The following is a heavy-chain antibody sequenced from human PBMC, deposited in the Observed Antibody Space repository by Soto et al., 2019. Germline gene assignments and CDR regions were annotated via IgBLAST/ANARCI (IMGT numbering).Heavy chain of an antibody. CDR1: GGTFSTYT. D-gene: IGHD3-22*01. CDR2: IIPIFGPA. J-gene: IGHJ4*02. Sequence: QVQLVQAGAEVKKPGSSVKVSCKASGGTFSTYTISWVRQAPGQGLEWMGGIIPIFGPADYAQKFQGRVTITADESTRTAYMELSSLRSEDTAVYYCARVYGSGYYYAYWGQGTLVTVSS. CDR3: ARVYGSGYYYAY. V-gene: IGHV1-69*01.